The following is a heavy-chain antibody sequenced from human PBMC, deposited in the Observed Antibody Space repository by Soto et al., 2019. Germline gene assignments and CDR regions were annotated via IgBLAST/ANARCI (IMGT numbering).Heavy chain of an antibody. D-gene: IGHD2-15*01. CDR2: INPNSGDT. CDR3: ARAIRIGYCSGGSCYNNWFDP. J-gene: IGHJ5*02. V-gene: IGHV1-2*02. Sequence: ASVKVSCKASGYTFTGYYMHWVRQAPGQGLEWMGCINPNSGDTNYAQKFQGRVTMNRDTSISKAYMELSTLRSEDTAVYYCARAIRIGYCSGGSCYNNWFDPWGQGTLVTVSS. CDR1: GYTFTGYY.